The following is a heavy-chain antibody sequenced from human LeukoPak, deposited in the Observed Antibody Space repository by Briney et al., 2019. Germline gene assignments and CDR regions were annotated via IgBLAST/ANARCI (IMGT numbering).Heavy chain of an antibody. D-gene: IGHD3-3*01. J-gene: IGHJ3*02. Sequence: SVKVSCKASGGTFSSYAISWVRQAPGQGLEWMGGIIPIFGTANYAQKFQGRVTITADESTSTAYMELSSLRSEDTAVYYCARGEDYDFWGGFRGAFDIWGQGTMVTVSS. CDR2: IIPIFGTA. CDR3: ARGEDYDFWGGFRGAFDI. V-gene: IGHV1-69*01. CDR1: GGTFSSYA.